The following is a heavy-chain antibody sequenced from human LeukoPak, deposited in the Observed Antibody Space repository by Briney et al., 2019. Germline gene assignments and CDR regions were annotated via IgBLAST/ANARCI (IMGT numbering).Heavy chain of an antibody. Sequence: PGGSLRLSCVVSGFRFDDYGMHWVRQAPGKGLEWVSGISWSGTTTGYADSVKGRFTISRGSAKNSLYLQMDSLRVEDTGLYYCAKDESTGGFAPGYFYGMGVWGQGTTVTVSS. CDR1: GFRFDDYG. J-gene: IGHJ6*02. V-gene: IGHV3-9*01. CDR3: AKDESTGGFAPGYFYGMGV. CDR2: ISWSGTTT. D-gene: IGHD3-16*01.